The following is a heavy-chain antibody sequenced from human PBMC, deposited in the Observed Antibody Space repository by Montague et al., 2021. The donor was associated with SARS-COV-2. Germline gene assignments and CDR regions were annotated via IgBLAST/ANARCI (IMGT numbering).Heavy chain of an antibody. V-gene: IGHV2-5*01. CDR1: GFSLRSDDEG. D-gene: IGHD3-10*01. J-gene: IGHJ4*02. CDR2: IYWNGDK. CDR3: AHRGMIRGLILDY. Sequence: PPLVKPTQTLTLTCTFSGFSLRSDDEGVAWIRQSPGQALEWLAVIYWNGDKRYSPSLQRRLTITKDTSENQVVLTMTNMDPVDTATYYCAHRGMIRGLILDYWGQGTLVTVSS.